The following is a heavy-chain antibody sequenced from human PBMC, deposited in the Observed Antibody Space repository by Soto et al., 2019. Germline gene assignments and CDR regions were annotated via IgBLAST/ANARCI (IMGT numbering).Heavy chain of an antibody. CDR2: IYHGGST. CDR3: ARVGGVAARTFDY. J-gene: IGHJ4*02. D-gene: IGHD2-15*01. V-gene: IGHV4-38-2*01. Sequence: SETLSLTCAVSGYSISSGYYWGWLRQPPGKGLEWIGSIYHGGSTYYNPSLKSRVTISVDASKNQVSLRLTSVTTADTAVYYCARVGGVAARTFDYWGQGTVVTVSS. CDR1: GYSISSGYY.